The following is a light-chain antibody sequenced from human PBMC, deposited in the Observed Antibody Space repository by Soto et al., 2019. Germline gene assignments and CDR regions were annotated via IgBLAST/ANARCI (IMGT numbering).Light chain of an antibody. Sequence: IVLTQSPGTLSLSPGERATLSCRASQSLSSDYLAWYQQKPGQAPRLLFYHASRRATGTPDRFSVSGSGTDFTLTTSRLEPEDFAVFYCRQYGDSPRTFGQGTKVDIK. J-gene: IGKJ1*01. CDR3: RQYGDSPRT. CDR1: QSLSSDY. V-gene: IGKV3-20*01. CDR2: HAS.